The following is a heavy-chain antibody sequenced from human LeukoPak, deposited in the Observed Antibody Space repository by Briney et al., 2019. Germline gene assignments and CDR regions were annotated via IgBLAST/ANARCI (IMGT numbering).Heavy chain of an antibody. D-gene: IGHD1-26*01. CDR2: FDPEDGET. J-gene: IGHJ6*02. Sequence: ASVKVSCKVSGYTLTELSMHWVRQAPGKGLEWMGGFDPEDGETIYAQKFQGRVTMTRNTSISTAYMELSSLRSEDTAVYYCANSDYYYYGMDVWGQGTTVTVSS. CDR1: GYTLTELS. V-gene: IGHV1-24*01. CDR3: ANSDYYYYGMDV.